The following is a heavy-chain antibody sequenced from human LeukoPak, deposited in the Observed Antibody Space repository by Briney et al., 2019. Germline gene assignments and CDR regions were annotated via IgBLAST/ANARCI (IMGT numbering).Heavy chain of an antibody. J-gene: IGHJ4*02. Sequence: SETLSLTCAVYGGSFSGYYWSWIRQPPGKGLEWIGSIYHSGSTYYNPSLKSRVTISVDTSKNQFSLKLSSVTAADTAVYYCARPGIAVAGGFDYWSQGTLVTVSS. CDR3: ARPGIAVAGGFDY. CDR1: GGSFSGYY. CDR2: IYHSGST. V-gene: IGHV4-34*01. D-gene: IGHD6-19*01.